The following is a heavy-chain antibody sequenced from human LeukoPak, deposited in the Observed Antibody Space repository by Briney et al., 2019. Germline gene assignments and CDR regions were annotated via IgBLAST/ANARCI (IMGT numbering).Heavy chain of an antibody. D-gene: IGHD5-12*01. CDR1: GFTFSSYG. J-gene: IGHJ4*02. V-gene: IGHV3-33*01. CDR2: IWYDGSNK. CDR3: ARDRYGGYDFDY. Sequence: GGSLRLSCAASGFTFSSYGMHWVRQAPGKGLEWVALIWYDGSNKYYADSVKGRLTISRDNSKNTLYLQMNSLRAEDTAVYYCARDRYGGYDFDYWGQGILVTVSS.